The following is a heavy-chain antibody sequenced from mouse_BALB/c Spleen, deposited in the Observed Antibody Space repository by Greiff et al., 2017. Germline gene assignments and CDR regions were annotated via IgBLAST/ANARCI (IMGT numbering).Heavy chain of an antibody. Sequence: QVQLKESGPGLVQPSQSLSITCTVSGFSLTSYGVHWVRQSPGKGLEWLGVIWSGGSTDYNAAFISRLSISKDNSKSQVFFKMNSLQANDTAIYYCARNRGDYYGSSSYYYAMDYWGQGTSVTVSS. V-gene: IGHV2-2*02. J-gene: IGHJ4*01. CDR1: GFSLTSYG. CDR3: ARNRGDYYGSSSYYYAMDY. D-gene: IGHD1-1*01. CDR2: IWSGGST.